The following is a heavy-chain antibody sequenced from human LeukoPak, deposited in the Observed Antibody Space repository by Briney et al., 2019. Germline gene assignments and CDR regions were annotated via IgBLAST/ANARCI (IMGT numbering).Heavy chain of an antibody. Sequence: GGSLRLSCAASGFTFSNSWMSWVRQAPGKGLEWVGRIKSKTDGGTTDYAAPVKGRFTISRDDSQNTLSLQMNSLKTEATAADYCTLTGSYSHYWGQGTLVTVSS. V-gene: IGHV3-15*01. J-gene: IGHJ4*02. CDR2: IKSKTDGGTT. D-gene: IGHD1-26*01. CDR3: TLTGSYSHY. CDR1: GFTFSNSW.